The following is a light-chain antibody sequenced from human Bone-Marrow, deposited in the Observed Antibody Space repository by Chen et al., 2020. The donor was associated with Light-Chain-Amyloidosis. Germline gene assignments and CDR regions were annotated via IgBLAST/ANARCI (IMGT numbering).Light chain of an antibody. CDR3: QQYKSYPPMYT. J-gene: IGKJ2*01. CDR1: QSISSW. V-gene: IGKV1-5*01. CDR2: DAS. Sequence: DLQMTQSPSTLSASVGDRVTITCRASQSISSWLAWYQQKPGKAPKLLIYDASSLESGVPSRFSGSGSGTEFTLTISSLQPDDFATYYCQQYKSYPPMYTFGQGTKLEIK.